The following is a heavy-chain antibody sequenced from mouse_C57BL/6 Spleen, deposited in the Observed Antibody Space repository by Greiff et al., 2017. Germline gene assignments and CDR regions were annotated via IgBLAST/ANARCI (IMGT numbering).Heavy chain of an antibody. J-gene: IGHJ4*01. Sequence: EVHLVESGGGLVKPGGSLKLSCAASGFTFSDYGMHWVRQAPEKGLEWVAYISSGSSTIYYADTVKGRFTISRDNAKNTLFLQMTSLRSEDTAMYYGARRLGYYAMDYWGQGTSVTVSS. CDR2: ISSGSSTI. D-gene: IGHD4-1*01. V-gene: IGHV5-17*01. CDR3: ARRLGYYAMDY. CDR1: GFTFSDYG.